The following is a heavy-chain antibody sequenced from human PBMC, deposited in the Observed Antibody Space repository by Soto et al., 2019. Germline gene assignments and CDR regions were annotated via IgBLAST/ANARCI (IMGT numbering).Heavy chain of an antibody. J-gene: IGHJ4*02. D-gene: IGHD3-3*02. Sequence: QVQLVQSGTEVKKPGASVKVSCKASGYTFLDFYIHWVRQAPGQGLEWIGFINPSGGGTTYAQQLQGRLTMTRDTSTSTVYMELISLRSEDTAIYYCARDKPFSAGYWGQGTLVT. CDR1: GYTFLDFY. CDR2: INPSGGGT. V-gene: IGHV1-46*04. CDR3: ARDKPFSAGY.